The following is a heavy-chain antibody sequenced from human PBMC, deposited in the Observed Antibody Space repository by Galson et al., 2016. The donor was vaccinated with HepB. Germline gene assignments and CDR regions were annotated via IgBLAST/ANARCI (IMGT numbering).Heavy chain of an antibody. CDR2: IYYTGST. D-gene: IGHD1-26*01. CDR3: TSPAAVRGAYYQFDY. V-gene: IGHV4-39*01. CDR1: GGSISSSSYY. J-gene: IGHJ4*02. Sequence: ETLSPTCTVSGGSISSSSYYWGRIRQPPGKGLEWIESIYYTGSTYYNPSLKSRVTISLDPSRNQFSLKLSSVTAADTAVYYCTSPAAVRGAYYQFDYWGLGTLVTVSS.